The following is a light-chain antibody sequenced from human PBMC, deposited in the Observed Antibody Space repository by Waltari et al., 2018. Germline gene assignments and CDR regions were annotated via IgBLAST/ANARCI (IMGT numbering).Light chain of an antibody. CDR1: DRDVGSYDY. CDR2: EVN. Sequence: QSALTQPASVSGSPGQSITISCTGTDRDVGSYDYVSWYQQYPGKAPKLMIYEVNNRPTGVPSRFSGFKSGNTASLTISGIQPEDEGDYYCSSYRSTSTPYVFGTGTKVTVL. CDR3: SSYRSTSTPYV. J-gene: IGLJ1*01. V-gene: IGLV2-14*01.